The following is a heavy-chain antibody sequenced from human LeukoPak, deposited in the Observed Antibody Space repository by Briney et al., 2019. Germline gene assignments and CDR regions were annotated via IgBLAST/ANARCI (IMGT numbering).Heavy chain of an antibody. V-gene: IGHV4-39*01. CDR2: IYYSGST. CDR1: GGSISGSSYY. CDR3: ARHFYYDSSGYNNYFDY. Sequence: PSETLSLTCTVSGGSISGSSYYWGWIRQPPGKGLEWIGSIYYSGSTYYSPSLKSRVTISVDTSKNQFSLKLSSVTAADTALYHCARHFYYDSSGYNNYFDYWGQGTLVTVSS. J-gene: IGHJ4*02. D-gene: IGHD3-22*01.